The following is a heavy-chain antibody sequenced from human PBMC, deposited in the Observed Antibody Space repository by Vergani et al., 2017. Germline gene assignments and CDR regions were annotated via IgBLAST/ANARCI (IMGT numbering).Heavy chain of an antibody. V-gene: IGHV1-69*01. Sequence: QVQLVQSGAEVKKPGSSVKVSCKASGGTFSSYAISWVRQAPGQGLEWMGGIIPIFGTANYAQKFQGRVTITADESTSTAYMELSSLRSEDTAVYYCARAFPPPSGYCSGGSCYSTELHYGMDVWGQGTTVTVSS. D-gene: IGHD2-15*01. J-gene: IGHJ6*02. CDR2: IIPIFGTA. CDR1: GGTFSSYA. CDR3: ARAFPPPSGYCSGGSCYSTELHYGMDV.